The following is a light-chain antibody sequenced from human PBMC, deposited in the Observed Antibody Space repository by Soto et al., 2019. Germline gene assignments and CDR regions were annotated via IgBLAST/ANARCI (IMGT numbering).Light chain of an antibody. CDR1: SSDVGSYNF. J-gene: IGLJ1*01. V-gene: IGLV2-23*01. Sequence: QSVLSQAPCVSVSPGQSITISCTGTSSDVGSYNFVSWYQQYPGKVPKLMIYEGTKRPSGVSNRFSGSKSGNTASLTISGLQAEDEADYYCFSYAGSTYVFGTGTKVTVL. CDR3: FSYAGSTYV. CDR2: EGT.